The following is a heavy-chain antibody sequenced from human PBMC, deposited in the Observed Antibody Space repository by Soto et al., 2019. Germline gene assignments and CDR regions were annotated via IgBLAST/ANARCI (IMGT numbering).Heavy chain of an antibody. CDR3: AREVPGTDYYYMDV. Sequence: QVHLQQWGAGLVRPSETLFLTCAVYGGSLNGFQWSWIRQAPGKRLEWIGQIDHGGSANYNPSLKSRVILSVDSSKSQLSLTVISVTAADSAVYYCAREVPGTDYYYMDVWGKGTTVTVSS. CDR2: IDHGGSA. J-gene: IGHJ6*03. D-gene: IGHD3-10*01. CDR1: GGSLNGFQ. V-gene: IGHV4-34*01.